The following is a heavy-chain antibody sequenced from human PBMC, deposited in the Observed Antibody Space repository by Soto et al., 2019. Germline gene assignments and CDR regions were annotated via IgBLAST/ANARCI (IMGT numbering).Heavy chain of an antibody. V-gene: IGHV1-18*01. J-gene: IGHJ4*02. CDR3: AIDLGVQTTTGGVDF. D-gene: IGHD3-3*01. CDR1: GYTFTSYG. CDR2: ISGYNGNT. Sequence: QVQLVQSGAEVKTPGASVKVSCKASGYTFTSYGITWVRQAPGQGLEWMGWISGYNGNTNYAQKFQDRVTMTTDTSTKTAYMELRSLRSDDTAVYYCAIDLGVQTTTGGVDFWGQGPLVTVSS.